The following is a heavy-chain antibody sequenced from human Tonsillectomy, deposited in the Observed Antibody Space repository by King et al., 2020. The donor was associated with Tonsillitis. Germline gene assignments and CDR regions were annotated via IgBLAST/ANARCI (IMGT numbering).Heavy chain of an antibody. D-gene: IGHD4-17*01. V-gene: IGHV3-33*08. CDR2: IWYDGSNK. Sequence: VQLVESGGGVVQPGRSLRLSCAASGFTFSSYGMHWVRQAPGKGLEWVAVIWYDGSNKYYADSVKGRFTTSRDNSKNTLYLQMNSLRAEDTAVYYCARDRGTVTSGIFDIWGQGTMVTVSS. CDR3: ARDRGTVTSGIFDI. J-gene: IGHJ3*02. CDR1: GFTFSSYG.